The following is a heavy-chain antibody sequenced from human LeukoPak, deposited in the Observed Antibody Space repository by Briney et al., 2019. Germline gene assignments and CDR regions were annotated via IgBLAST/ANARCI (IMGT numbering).Heavy chain of an antibody. D-gene: IGHD2-2*02. Sequence: SETLSLTCTVSGGSISSYYWSWIRQPAGKGLEWIGRIYTSGSTNYNPSLKSRVTISVDKSKNQFSLKLSSVTAADTAVYYCATWGYCSSTSCYIYYYYMDVWGKGTTVTVSS. CDR2: IYTSGST. CDR3: ATWGYCSSTSCYIYYYYMDV. CDR1: GGSISSYY. J-gene: IGHJ6*03. V-gene: IGHV4-4*07.